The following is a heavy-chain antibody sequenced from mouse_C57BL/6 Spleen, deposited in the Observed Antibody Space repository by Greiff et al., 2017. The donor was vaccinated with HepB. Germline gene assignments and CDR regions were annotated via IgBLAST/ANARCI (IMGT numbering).Heavy chain of an antibody. V-gene: IGHV5-17*01. CDR2: ISSGSSTI. D-gene: IGHD4-1*02. CDR3: ARINWDWYFDV. CDR1: GFTFSDYG. J-gene: IGHJ1*03. Sequence: EVKLMESGGGLVKPGGSLKLSCAASGFTFSDYGMHWVRKAPEKGLEWVAYISSGSSTIYYADTVKGRFTISRDNAKNTLFLQMTSLRSEDTAMYYCARINWDWYFDVWGTGTTVTVSS.